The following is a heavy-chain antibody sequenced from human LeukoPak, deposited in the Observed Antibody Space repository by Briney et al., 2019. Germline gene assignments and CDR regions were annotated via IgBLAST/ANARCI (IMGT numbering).Heavy chain of an antibody. CDR1: GFTFSNYW. J-gene: IGHJ5*02. CDR2: IKNDGSMT. CDR3: AKDSLPVFGVVTINWFDP. V-gene: IGHV3-74*01. D-gene: IGHD3-3*01. Sequence: GGSLRLSCVASGFTFSNYWMHWVRQVPGKGPVWVSHIKNDGSMTGYADSVKGRFTISRDNAKNTLYLQMNSLRAEDTAVYYCAKDSLPVFGVVTINWFDPWGQGTLVTVSS.